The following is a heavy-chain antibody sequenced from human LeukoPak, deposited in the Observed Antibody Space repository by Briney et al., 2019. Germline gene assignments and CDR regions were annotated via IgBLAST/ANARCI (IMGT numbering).Heavy chain of an antibody. J-gene: IGHJ4*02. V-gene: IGHV3-49*04. Sequence: GGSLRLSCAASGFTFSSYAMGWVRQAPGKGLEWVGFIASETYGGTAEYAASVKGRFTISRDDSKSIAYLQMNSLKTEDTAVYYCTRDQTPYYWGQGTLVTVSS. CDR1: GFTFSSYA. CDR2: IASETYGGTA. CDR3: TRDQTPYY.